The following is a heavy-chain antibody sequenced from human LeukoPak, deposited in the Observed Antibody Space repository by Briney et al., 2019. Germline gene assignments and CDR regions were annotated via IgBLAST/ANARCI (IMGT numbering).Heavy chain of an antibody. D-gene: IGHD3-9*01. CDR3: AKGYDILTDGY. CDR2: ISYDGSNK. CDR1: GFTFSSYG. V-gene: IGHV3-30*18. Sequence: GGSLRLSCAASGFTFSSYGMHWVRQAPGKGLEWVAVISYDGSNKYYADSVKGRFTISRDNSKNTLYLQMNSLRAEDTAVYYCAKGYDILTDGYWGQGTLVTVSS. J-gene: IGHJ4*02.